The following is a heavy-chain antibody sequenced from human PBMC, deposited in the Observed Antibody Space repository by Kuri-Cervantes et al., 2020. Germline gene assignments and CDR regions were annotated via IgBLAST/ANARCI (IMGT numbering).Heavy chain of an antibody. V-gene: IGHV4-34*01. Sequence: SETLSLTCAVYGGSFSGYYWSWIRRPPGKGLEWIGEINHSGSTNYNPSLKSRVTISVDTSKNQFSLKLSSVTAADTAVYYCARGRWADYWGQGTLVTV. J-gene: IGHJ4*02. CDR1: GGSFSGYY. CDR2: INHSGST. D-gene: IGHD3-16*01. CDR3: ARGRWADY.